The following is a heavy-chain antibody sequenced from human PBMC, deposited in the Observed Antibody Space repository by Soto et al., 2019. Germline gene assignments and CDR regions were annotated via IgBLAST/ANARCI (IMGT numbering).Heavy chain of an antibody. J-gene: IGHJ4*02. CDR2: ISGSGGRT. CDR1: GFTFSDFA. Sequence: EVQLLESGGGLVQPGGSLRLSCAASGFTFSDFAMNWVRQAPGKGLEWVSTISGSGGRTYYADSVKGRFTISRDNSKNTLYLQMNSLRAEDTAVYYCAKSAGSIVGALDYWGQGTLVTVSS. CDR3: AKSAGSIVGALDY. V-gene: IGHV3-23*01. D-gene: IGHD1-26*01.